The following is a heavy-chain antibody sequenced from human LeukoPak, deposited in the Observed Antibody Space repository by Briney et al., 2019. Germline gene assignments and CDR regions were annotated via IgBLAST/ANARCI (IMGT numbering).Heavy chain of an antibody. J-gene: IGHJ5*02. CDR1: GFTFSGNY. CDR2: IYSGGST. V-gene: IGHV3-53*01. CDR3: ARQLLNYWFDP. D-gene: IGHD4-23*01. Sequence: GGSLRLSCAASGFTFSGNYMSWVRQAPGKGLEWVSVIYSGGSTYYADSVKGRFTISRDNSKNTLYLQMNSLRAEDTAVYYCARQLLNYWFDPWGQGTLVTVSS.